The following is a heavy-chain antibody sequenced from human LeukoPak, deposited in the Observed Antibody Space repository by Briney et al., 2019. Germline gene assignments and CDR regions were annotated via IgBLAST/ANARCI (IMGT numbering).Heavy chain of an antibody. V-gene: IGHV2-70*04. Sequence: SGPTLVNPTQTLRLACTFSGFSLSTTGVLVSWIRQPPAEALEWLALIDWDDDKFYSTSLKSRLTISKDTSKNQVVLTMTNMDPVDTATYYCARISGPGAFDIWGQGTMVTVSS. CDR3: ARISGPGAFDI. J-gene: IGHJ3*02. D-gene: IGHD6-25*01. CDR2: IDWDDDK. CDR1: GFSLSTTGVL.